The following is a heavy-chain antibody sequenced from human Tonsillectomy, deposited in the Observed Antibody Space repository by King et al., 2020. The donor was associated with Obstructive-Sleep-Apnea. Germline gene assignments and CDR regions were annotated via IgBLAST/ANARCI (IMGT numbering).Heavy chain of an antibody. Sequence: VQLVESGGGLVQPGGSLRLSCAASGFTFSSYAMDWVRQAPGKGLEWVSAISCSGGSTYYADSVKGRLTISSDNSRITLYLQMNSMRAEDTAVYHCAKEDYGDYYLPDYWGQGTLVTVSS. CDR3: AKEDYGDYYLPDY. CDR2: ISCSGGST. V-gene: IGHV3-23*04. J-gene: IGHJ4*02. D-gene: IGHD4-17*01. CDR1: GFTFSSYA.